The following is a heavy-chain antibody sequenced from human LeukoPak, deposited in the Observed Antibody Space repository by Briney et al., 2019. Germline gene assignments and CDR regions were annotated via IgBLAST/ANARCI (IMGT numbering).Heavy chain of an antibody. CDR2: IDPSGGST. V-gene: IGHV1-46*01. Sequence: ASVKVSCKASGYTFTSYYMHWVRQAPGQGLEWMGIIDPSGGSTSYAQKFQGRVTMTRDTSTSTVYMELSSLRSEDTAVYYCAXDXHSXSSSYXYYYGMDVWGQGTTVTVSS. CDR1: GYTFTSYY. J-gene: IGHJ6*02. D-gene: IGHD6-6*01. CDR3: AXDXHSXSSSYXYYYGMDV.